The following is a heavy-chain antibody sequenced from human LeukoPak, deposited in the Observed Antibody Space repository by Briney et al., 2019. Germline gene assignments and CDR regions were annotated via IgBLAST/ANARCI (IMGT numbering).Heavy chain of an antibody. Sequence: GGSLRLSCAASGFTFSSYDMHWVRHTIGKGLEWVSSIGIAGDTYYPGSVKGRFTISRENAKNSLYLQMNSLRAGDTAVYYRARAPPYSSASWGYYGMDVWGQGTTVTVSS. CDR1: GFTFSSYD. CDR3: ARAPPYSSASWGYYGMDV. V-gene: IGHV3-13*01. CDR2: IGIAGDT. J-gene: IGHJ6*02. D-gene: IGHD6-6*01.